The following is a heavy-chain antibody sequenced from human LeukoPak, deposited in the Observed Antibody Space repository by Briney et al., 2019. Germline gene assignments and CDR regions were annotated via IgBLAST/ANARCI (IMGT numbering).Heavy chain of an antibody. CDR3: ARDYYDFWSGYSSPLFDY. Sequence: GGSLRLSCAASGFTFSSYAMHWVRQAPGKGLEWVAVISYDGSNKYYADSVKGRFTISRDNSKNTLYLQMNSLRAEDTAVYYCARDYYDFWSGYSSPLFDYWGQGTLVTVSS. D-gene: IGHD3-3*01. V-gene: IGHV3-30-3*01. CDR2: ISYDGSNK. CDR1: GFTFSSYA. J-gene: IGHJ4*02.